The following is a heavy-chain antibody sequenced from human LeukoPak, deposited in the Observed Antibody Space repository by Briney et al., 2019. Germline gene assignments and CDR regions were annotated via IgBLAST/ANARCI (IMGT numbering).Heavy chain of an antibody. D-gene: IGHD2-2*01. Sequence: SETLSLNCAVYGGSFSGYYWSWIRQPPGKGLEWIGEINHSGSTNYNPSLKSRVTISVDTSKNQFSLKPSSVTAADTAVYYCARGLHCSSTSCYEGAFDYWGQGTLVTVSS. CDR3: ARGLHCSSTSCYEGAFDY. V-gene: IGHV4-34*01. CDR2: INHSGST. J-gene: IGHJ4*02. CDR1: GGSFSGYY.